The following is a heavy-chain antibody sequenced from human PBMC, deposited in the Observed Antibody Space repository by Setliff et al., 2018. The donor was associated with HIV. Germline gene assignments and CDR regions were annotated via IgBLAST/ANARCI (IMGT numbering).Heavy chain of an antibody. Sequence: ASVKVSCKSSGYTFTAHHIHWVRQAPGQGPEWMGWIIPKSGGTSYAEKFRGRVTMTRDTSLSTAYMELSWLTSDDTAVYYCARVVDRDYDFWSAYEYWGQGTRVTVSS. D-gene: IGHD3-3*01. CDR1: GYTFTAHH. V-gene: IGHV1-2*02. J-gene: IGHJ4*02. CDR2: IIPKSGGT. CDR3: ARVVDRDYDFWSAYEY.